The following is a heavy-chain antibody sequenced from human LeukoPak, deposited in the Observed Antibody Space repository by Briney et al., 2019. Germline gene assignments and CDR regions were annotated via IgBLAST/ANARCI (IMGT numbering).Heavy chain of an antibody. Sequence: SETLSLTCAVYGGSFSGYYWSWIRQPPGKGLEWIGEINHSGSTNYNPSRKSRVTISVDTSKNQFSLKLSSVTAADTAVYYCARRGYYYGSGSYYTPSGWFDPWGQGTLVTVSS. CDR1: GGSFSGYY. D-gene: IGHD3-10*01. CDR2: INHSGST. J-gene: IGHJ5*02. V-gene: IGHV4-34*01. CDR3: ARRGYYYGSGSYYTPSGWFDP.